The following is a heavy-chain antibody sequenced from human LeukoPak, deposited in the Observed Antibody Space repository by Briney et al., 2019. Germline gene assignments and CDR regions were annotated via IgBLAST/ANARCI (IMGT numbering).Heavy chain of an antibody. Sequence: SETLSLTCAVYGGSFSGYYWSWIRQPPGKGLEWIGEINHSGSTNYNPSLKSRVTISVDTSKNQFSLKLSSVTAADTAVYYCAREGLGSGSYSWFDPWGQGNLVTVSS. D-gene: IGHD3-10*01. J-gene: IGHJ5*02. CDR1: GGSFSGYY. V-gene: IGHV4-34*01. CDR2: INHSGST. CDR3: AREGLGSGSYSWFDP.